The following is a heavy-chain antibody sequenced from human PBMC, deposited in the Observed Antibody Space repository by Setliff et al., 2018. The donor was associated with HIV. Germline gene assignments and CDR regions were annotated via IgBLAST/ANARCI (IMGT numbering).Heavy chain of an antibody. Sequence: GESLKISCKGSGYMFASYWINWARQVPGKGPEWMARIDPSDSDTNFSPSFQGHVTISVDRSITTAYLQWSSLKATDTAMYFCARSGGPTYNYDSSGHYPDYWGQGTLVTVSS. J-gene: IGHJ4*02. CDR2: IDPSDSDT. CDR1: GYMFASYW. CDR3: ARSGGPTYNYDSSGHYPDY. D-gene: IGHD3-22*01. V-gene: IGHV5-10-1*01.